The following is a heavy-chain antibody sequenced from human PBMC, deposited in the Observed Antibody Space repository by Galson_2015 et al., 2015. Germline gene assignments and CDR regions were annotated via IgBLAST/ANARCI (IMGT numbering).Heavy chain of an antibody. CDR3: ARASQDCSGNSRPYNY. CDR2: ITPIFGTA. Sequence: SVKVSCKASGGSFSIYPISWVRQAPGQGPQWMGGITPIFGTANYAQKFQGRVTITAEKSTTTTYMELSSLTYEDTAMYYCARASQDCSGNSRPYNYWGQGTLVTVSS. J-gene: IGHJ4*02. CDR1: GGSFSIYP. V-gene: IGHV1-69*06. D-gene: IGHD2-15*01.